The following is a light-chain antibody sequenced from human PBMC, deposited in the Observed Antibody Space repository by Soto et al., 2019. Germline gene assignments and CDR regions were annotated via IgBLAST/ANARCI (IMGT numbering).Light chain of an antibody. CDR3: SSYTSSSTPS. Sequence: QSVLTQPASVSGSPGQSITISCTGTSSDVGGYNYVSWYQQHPGKAPKLMIYDVSNRPSGVSNRFSGSKPGNTASLTISGLQAEDEADYYCSSYTSSSTPSFGGGTKLTVL. J-gene: IGLJ2*01. V-gene: IGLV2-14*01. CDR2: DVS. CDR1: SSDVGGYNY.